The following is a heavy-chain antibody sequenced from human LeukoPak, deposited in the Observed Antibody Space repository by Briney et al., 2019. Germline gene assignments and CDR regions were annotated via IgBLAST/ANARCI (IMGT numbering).Heavy chain of an antibody. CDR1: GGSISSGGYY. D-gene: IGHD3-10*01. Sequence: SEALSLTCTVSGGSISSGGYYWSWIRQPPGKGLEWIGSIYYSGSTYYNPSLKSRVTISVDTSKNQFSLKLSSVTAADTAVYYCAREFYYYGSGSHVYYFDYWGQGTLVTVSS. J-gene: IGHJ4*02. V-gene: IGHV4-39*07. CDR3: AREFYYYGSGSHVYYFDY. CDR2: IYYSGST.